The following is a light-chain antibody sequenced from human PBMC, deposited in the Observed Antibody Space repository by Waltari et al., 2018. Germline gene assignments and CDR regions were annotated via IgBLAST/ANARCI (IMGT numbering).Light chain of an antibody. J-gene: IGKJ1*01. V-gene: IGKV3-11*01. Sequence: IVLTQSPATLSLSPGERATLSCRASQSISSYLAWYQQKPGQAPRLLICDGANRATGIPARFSSSGSKTDFTLTIASLEPEDSAVYYCQQSYNWPRTFGQGTKVEIK. CDR1: QSISSY. CDR2: DGA. CDR3: QQSYNWPRT.